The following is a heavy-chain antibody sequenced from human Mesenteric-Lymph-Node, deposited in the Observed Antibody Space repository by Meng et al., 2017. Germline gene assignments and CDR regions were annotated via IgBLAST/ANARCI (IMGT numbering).Heavy chain of an antibody. CDR3: ARDHAAPGIPAAFVWFYHP. J-gene: IGHJ5*02. V-gene: IGHV4-39*07. CDR2: IYYSGST. D-gene: IGHD2-2*01. Sequence: SETLSLTCTVSGGSISSSSYYWGWIRQPPGKGLEWIGSIYYSGSTYYNPSLKSRVTISVDTSKNQFSLKLSSVTAADTAVYYCARDHAAPGIPAAFVWFYHPWGQGTLVTVSS. CDR1: GGSISSSSYY.